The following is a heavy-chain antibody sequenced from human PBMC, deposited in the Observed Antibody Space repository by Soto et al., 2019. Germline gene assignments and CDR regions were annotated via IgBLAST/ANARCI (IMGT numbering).Heavy chain of an antibody. Sequence: QVQLQQWGAGLLKPSETLSLTCAVYGGSFSGYYWSWIRQPPGKGLEWIGEINHSGSTNYNPSLKSRVTISVDTSKNQFSLKLSSVTAADTALYYCARAQIAAESYMDVWGKGTKVTASS. CDR1: GGSFSGYY. CDR2: INHSGST. J-gene: IGHJ6*03. CDR3: ARAQIAAESYMDV. V-gene: IGHV4-34*01. D-gene: IGHD6-25*01.